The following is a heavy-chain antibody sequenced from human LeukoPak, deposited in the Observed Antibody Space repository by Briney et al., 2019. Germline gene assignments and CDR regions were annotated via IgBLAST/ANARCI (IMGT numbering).Heavy chain of an antibody. CDR2: IYYSGST. V-gene: IGHV4-39*01. Sequence: SETLSLTSTVSGGSISSYYWSWIRQPPGKGLEWIGSIYYSGSTYYNPSLKSRVTISVDTSKNQFSLKLSSVTAADTAVYYCARLSTIMVRADFDYWGQGTLVTVSS. J-gene: IGHJ4*02. CDR3: ARLSTIMVRADFDY. D-gene: IGHD3-10*01. CDR1: GGSISSYY.